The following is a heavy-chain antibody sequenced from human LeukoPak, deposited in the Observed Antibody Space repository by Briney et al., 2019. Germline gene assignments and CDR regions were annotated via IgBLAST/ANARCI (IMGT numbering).Heavy chain of an antibody. V-gene: IGHV3-15*01. D-gene: IGHD3-9*01. CDR3: TTEEYYDILTGYYGYGMDV. CDR1: GFTFSNAW. CDR2: IKSKTDGGTT. Sequence: PGGSLRLSCAASGFTFSNAWMSWVRQAPGKGLEWVGRIKSKTDGGTTDYAAPVKGRFTISRDDSKNTLYLQMNSLKTEDTAVYYCTTEEYYDILTGYYGYGMDVWGQGTTVTVSS. J-gene: IGHJ6*02.